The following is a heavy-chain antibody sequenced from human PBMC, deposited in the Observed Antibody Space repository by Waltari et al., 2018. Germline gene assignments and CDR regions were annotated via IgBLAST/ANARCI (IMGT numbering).Heavy chain of an antibody. CDR1: GYTFTDYG. CDR3: ARDLEPYDAFDI. Sequence: QVQLVQSGTEVKKPGASVKVTCKASGYTFTDYGISWVRQAPGQGLEWMGRINPNRGGTNDAQKFQGRVTMTRDTSISTAYMELSRLRSDDTAVYYCARDLEPYDAFDIWGQGTMVIVSS. CDR2: INPNRGGT. J-gene: IGHJ3*02. V-gene: IGHV1-2*06.